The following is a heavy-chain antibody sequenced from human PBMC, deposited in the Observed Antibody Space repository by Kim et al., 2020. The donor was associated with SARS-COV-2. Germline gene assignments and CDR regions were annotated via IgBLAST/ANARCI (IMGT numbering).Heavy chain of an antibody. J-gene: IGHJ1*01. V-gene: IGHV1-69*13. D-gene: IGHD3-22*01. CDR3: ASDYDSSGYYAEYFQH. Sequence: SVKVSCKASGGTFSSYAISWVRQAPGQGLEWMGGIIPIFGTANYAQKFQGRVTITADESTSTAYMELSSLRSEDTAVYYCASDYDSSGYYAEYFQHWGQGTLVTVSS. CDR1: GGTFSSYA. CDR2: IIPIFGTA.